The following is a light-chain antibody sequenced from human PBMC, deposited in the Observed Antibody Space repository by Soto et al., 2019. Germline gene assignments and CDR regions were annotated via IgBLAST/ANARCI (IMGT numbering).Light chain of an antibody. CDR1: SSNIGSNY. Sequence: QSVLTQPPSASGTPGQRVTISCSGSSSNIGSNYVYWYQQLPGTAPKLLIYRNNQRPSGVPDRFSGSKSGTSASLAISGLLSEDDADYDCAAWDDSLSGVVFGGGTKLTVL. J-gene: IGLJ2*01. CDR3: AAWDDSLSGVV. V-gene: IGLV1-47*01. CDR2: RNN.